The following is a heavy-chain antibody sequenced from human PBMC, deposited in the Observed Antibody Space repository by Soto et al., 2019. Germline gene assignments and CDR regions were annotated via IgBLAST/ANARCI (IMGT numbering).Heavy chain of an antibody. D-gene: IGHD2-2*01. Sequence: QVQLVESGGGVVQPGRSLRLSCAASGITFRNYAMHWVRQAPGKGLEWVAIISFDASNKYYADSVRGRFTIARDNSKNTLYLQMNSLRTEDTAVYYCARGEGIGLVVVPAVPPDFWGQGTLVTVSS. CDR3: ARGEGIGLVVVPAVPPDF. CDR2: ISFDASNK. CDR1: GITFRNYA. J-gene: IGHJ4*02. V-gene: IGHV3-30-3*01.